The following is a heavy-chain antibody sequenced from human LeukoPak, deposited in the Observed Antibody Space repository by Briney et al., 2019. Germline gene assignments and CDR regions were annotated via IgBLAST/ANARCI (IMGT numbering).Heavy chain of an antibody. CDR1: DGSINTYF. Sequence: PSETLSLTCSVSDGSINTYFWSWIRQPAGKGLEWIGRIDGSGTTSLNPSLKSRVTISQDKSKKQFSLKLSSVTAADTAVYYCATGGYSAWCDYWGHGTQVIVSS. D-gene: IGHD6-19*01. V-gene: IGHV4-4*07. CDR3: ATGGYSAWCDY. CDR2: IDGSGTT. J-gene: IGHJ4*01.